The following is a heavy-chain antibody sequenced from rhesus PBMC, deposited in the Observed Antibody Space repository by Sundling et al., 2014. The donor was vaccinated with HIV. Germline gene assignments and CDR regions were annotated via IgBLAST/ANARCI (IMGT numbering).Heavy chain of an antibody. D-gene: IGHD4-11*01. Sequence: EVQLVETGGGLVQPGGSLKLSCVASGFTFSSYGMSWVRQAPGKGLEWVSGIDSGGITYYADSVKGLFTISRDNSKNTLSLQMNSLRTEDTAVYYCAKAATTITLTSFDYWGQGVLVTVSS. V-gene: IGHV3-103*01. CDR3: AKAATTITLTSFDY. CDR1: GFTFSSYG. J-gene: IGHJ4*01. CDR2: GIDSGGIT.